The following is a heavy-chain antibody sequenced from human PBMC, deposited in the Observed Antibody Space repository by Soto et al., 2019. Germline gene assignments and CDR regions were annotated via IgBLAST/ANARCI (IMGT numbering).Heavy chain of an antibody. CDR1: GGSISSSIYY. D-gene: IGHD6-6*01. Sequence: SETLSLTCTVSGGSISSSIYYWGWIRQPPGRGLEWIGIIDYSGTTYYNPSLKSRLTMSVDTSKNHFSLNLSSVTAVDTAVYYCARRTGSSTYYFDYWGQGALVTVSS. J-gene: IGHJ4*02. CDR3: ARRTGSSTYYFDY. CDR2: IDYSGTT. V-gene: IGHV4-39*02.